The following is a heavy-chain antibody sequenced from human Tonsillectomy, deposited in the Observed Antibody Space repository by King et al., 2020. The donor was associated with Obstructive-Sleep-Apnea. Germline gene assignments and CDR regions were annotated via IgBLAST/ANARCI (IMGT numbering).Heavy chain of an antibody. CDR2: IESDGSST. V-gene: IGHV3-74*03. D-gene: IGHD4-23*01. CDR1: GLTLSGYW. J-gene: IGHJ5*02. Sequence: EVQLVESGGGLVQPGGSLRLSCAASGLTLSGYWMHWVRQVPGKGLVGVSGIESDGSSTTYADSVKGRFTISRDNDKNTLYLQMNSLSAEDTAVYYCARDIVNYGGHSLWAWGQGTPVTVSS. CDR3: ARDIVNYGGHSLWA.